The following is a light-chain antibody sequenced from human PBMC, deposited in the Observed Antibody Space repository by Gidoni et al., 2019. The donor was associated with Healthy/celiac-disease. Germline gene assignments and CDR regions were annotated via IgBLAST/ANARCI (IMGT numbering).Light chain of an antibody. Sequence: EIVLTQSPGTLSLSPGERATLSCRASQSVSSSYLACYQQNPGQAPRLLIYWASSSATGIPERFSGSGSGTDFTLTISRLEPEDFAVYYCQQYGSSLWTFGQGTKVEIK. J-gene: IGKJ1*01. V-gene: IGKV3-20*01. CDR1: QSVSSSY. CDR3: QQYGSSLWT. CDR2: WAS.